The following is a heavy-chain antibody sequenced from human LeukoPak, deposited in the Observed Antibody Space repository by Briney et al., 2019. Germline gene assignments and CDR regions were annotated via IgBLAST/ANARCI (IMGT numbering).Heavy chain of an antibody. Sequence: PGGSLRLSCAASGFTLSSYAMSWVRQAPGKGLEWVSAISGSGGSTYYADSVKGRFTISRDNSKNTLYLQMNSLRAEDTAVYYCAKCAGYYDSSGYYPPPHTYYFDYWGQGTLVTVSS. V-gene: IGHV3-23*01. CDR1: GFTLSSYA. CDR2: ISGSGGST. J-gene: IGHJ4*02. CDR3: AKCAGYYDSSGYYPPPHTYYFDY. D-gene: IGHD3-22*01.